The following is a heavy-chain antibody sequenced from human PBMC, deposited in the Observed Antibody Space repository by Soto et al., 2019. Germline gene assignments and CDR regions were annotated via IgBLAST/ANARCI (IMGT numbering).Heavy chain of an antibody. CDR1: GYSFTNYW. D-gene: IGHD3-3*01. CDR2: IYPGDSDT. CDR3: ARRVTIFGVVNPYYYAMDV. Sequence: GESLKISCKGSGYSFTNYWIGWVRQMPGKGLEWMGIIYPGDSDTRYSPSFQGQVTISADKSISTAYLQWSSLKASDTAMYYCARRVTIFGVVNPYYYAMDVWGQGTTVTVS. J-gene: IGHJ6*02. V-gene: IGHV5-51*01.